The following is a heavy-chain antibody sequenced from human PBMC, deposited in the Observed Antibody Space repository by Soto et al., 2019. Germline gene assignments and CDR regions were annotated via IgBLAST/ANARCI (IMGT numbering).Heavy chain of an antibody. D-gene: IGHD3-22*01. J-gene: IGHJ3*02. CDR2: IIPLFATT. CDR1: GGTFSNYG. Sequence: QVQLVQSGAEVENPGSSVKVSCKTSGGTFSNYGISCVRQAPGQGLEWMGGIIPLFATTNYSQKFQGRVTITADESTRTAYMEVSSLRSEHTAMFSCARGRRKYYDSGTSLAVHDAFEIWGQGTMVIVSS. CDR3: ARGRRKYYDSGTSLAVHDAFEI. V-gene: IGHV1-69*01.